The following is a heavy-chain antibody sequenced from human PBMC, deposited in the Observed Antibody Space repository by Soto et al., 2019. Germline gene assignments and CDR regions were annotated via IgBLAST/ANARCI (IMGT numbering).Heavy chain of an antibody. D-gene: IGHD4-17*01. V-gene: IGHV3-48*01. CDR2: ISSSSSTI. Sequence: GGSLRLSCAASGFTFSTYSMNWVRQAPGKGLEWVSYISSSSSTIFYTDSVKGRFTVSRDNAKNSLYLQMSSLRAEDTAVYYCARAYGGNPALFDPWGQGTLVTVSS. J-gene: IGHJ5*02. CDR3: ARAYGGNPALFDP. CDR1: GFTFSTYS.